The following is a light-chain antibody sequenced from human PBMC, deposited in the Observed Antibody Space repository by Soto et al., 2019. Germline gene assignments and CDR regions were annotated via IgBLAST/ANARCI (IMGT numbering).Light chain of an antibody. V-gene: IGLV2-23*01. J-gene: IGLJ1*01. CDR1: SSDVGSYNL. CDR2: EGS. Sequence: QSVLTQPASVSGSPGQSITISCTGTSSDVGSYNLVSWYQQHPGKAPKLMIYEGSKRPSGVSNRFSGSKSGNTASLTISGLQAEDEADYYCCSYAGSITLYVFGPGNKVTVL. CDR3: CSYAGSITLYV.